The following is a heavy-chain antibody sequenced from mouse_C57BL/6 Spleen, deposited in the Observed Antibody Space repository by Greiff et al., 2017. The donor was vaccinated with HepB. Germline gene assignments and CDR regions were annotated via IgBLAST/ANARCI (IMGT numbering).Heavy chain of an antibody. CDR1: GYTFTDYN. Sequence: EVKLMESGPELVKPGASVKMSCKASGYTFTDYNMHWVKQSHGKSLEWIGYINPNNGGTSYNQKFKGKATLTVNKSSSTAYMELRSLTSEDSAVYYCARRTTVVAYYFDYWGQGTTLTVSS. CDR3: ARRTTVVAYYFDY. CDR2: INPNNGGT. D-gene: IGHD1-1*01. J-gene: IGHJ2*01. V-gene: IGHV1-22*01.